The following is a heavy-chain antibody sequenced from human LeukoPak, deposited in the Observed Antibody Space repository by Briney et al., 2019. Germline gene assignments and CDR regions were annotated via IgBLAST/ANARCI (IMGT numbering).Heavy chain of an antibody. J-gene: IGHJ4*02. CDR3: AHSILTLYGDHFDD. Sequence: SGPTLVKPTQTLTLTCTFSGFSLSTSGVGVGWIRQPPGKALEWLALIYWNDDKRYSPSLKSRLTVTEDTSKNQVILTMTNMDPVDTATHYCAHSILTLYGDHFDDWGQGTLVTVSS. CDR1: GFSLSTSGVG. V-gene: IGHV2-5*01. D-gene: IGHD4-17*01. CDR2: IYWNDDK.